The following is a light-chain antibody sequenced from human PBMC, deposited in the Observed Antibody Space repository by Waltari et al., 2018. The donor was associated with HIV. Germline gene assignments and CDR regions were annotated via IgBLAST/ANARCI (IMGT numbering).Light chain of an antibody. J-gene: IGLJ1*01. Sequence: SYVLTQPASVSVAPGQTANVTCGGDNVESKSVHCYQQRAGKAPILVLYDDTDRPSGIPERFSGSNFGNTATLTISRVEAGDEGDYYCHVWESSSDEYVFGTGTKVTV. CDR1: NVESKS. CDR3: HVWESSSDEYV. CDR2: DDT. V-gene: IGLV3-21*02.